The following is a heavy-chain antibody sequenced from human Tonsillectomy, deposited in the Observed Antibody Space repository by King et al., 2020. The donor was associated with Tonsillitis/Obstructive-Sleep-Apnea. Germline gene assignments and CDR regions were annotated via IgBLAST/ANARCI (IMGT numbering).Heavy chain of an antibody. Sequence: LQLQESGPGLVKPSETLSLTCTVSGGSISSSSYYWGWIRQPPGKGLEWIGSIYYSGSTYYNPSLKSRVTISVDTSKNQFSLKLSSVTAADTAVYYCASLYDFWSGYDYWGQGTLVTVSS. CDR2: IYYSGST. V-gene: IGHV4-39*01. J-gene: IGHJ4*02. CDR3: ASLYDFWSGYDY. CDR1: GGSISSSSYY. D-gene: IGHD3-3*01.